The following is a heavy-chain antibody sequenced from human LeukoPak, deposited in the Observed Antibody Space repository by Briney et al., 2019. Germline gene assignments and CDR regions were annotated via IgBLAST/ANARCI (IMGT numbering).Heavy chain of an antibody. CDR3: ARVGRYYDSTGSLDY. CDR1: GYTFTGYY. J-gene: IGHJ4*02. D-gene: IGHD3-22*01. CDR2: INPNSGGT. V-gene: IGHV1-2*02. Sequence: ASVKVSCKASGYTFTGYYMHWVRQAPGQGLEWMGWINPNSGGTNYAQKFQGRVTMTRDTSISTAYMELSRLRSDDTAVYYCARVGRYYDSTGSLDYWGQGTLVTVSS.